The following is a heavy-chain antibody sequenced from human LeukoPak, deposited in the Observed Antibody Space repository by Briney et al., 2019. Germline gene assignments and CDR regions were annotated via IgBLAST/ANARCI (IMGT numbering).Heavy chain of an antibody. J-gene: IGHJ4*02. D-gene: IGHD4-17*01. CDR2: IYPNSGGT. CDR1: GYTFTGHY. CDR3: ARASRPTVTIDPYYLDY. V-gene: IGHV1-2*02. Sequence: ASVKVSCKASGYTFTGHYMHWVRQAPGQGLEWMGWIYPNSGGTNYPQKFQGRVTMTRDTSISTAYMELSRLRSDDTAVYYCARASRPTVTIDPYYLDYWGQGTLVTVSS.